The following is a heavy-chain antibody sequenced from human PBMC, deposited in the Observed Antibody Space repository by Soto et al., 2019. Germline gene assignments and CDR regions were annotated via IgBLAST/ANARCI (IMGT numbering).Heavy chain of an antibody. V-gene: IGHV4-30-4*01. Sequence: SETLSLTCTVSGGSISSGDYYWSWIRQPPGKGLEWIGYIYYSGSTYYNPSLKSRVTISVDTSKNQFSLKLSSVTAADTAVYYCARDLPARPQNYYYYYSGMDVRGQGTTVTVSS. CDR3: ARDLPARPQNYYYYYSGMDV. CDR2: IYYSGST. J-gene: IGHJ6*02. CDR1: GGSISSGDYY.